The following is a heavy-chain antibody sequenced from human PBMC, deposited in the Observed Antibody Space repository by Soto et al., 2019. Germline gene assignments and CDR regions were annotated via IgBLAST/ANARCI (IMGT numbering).Heavy chain of an antibody. V-gene: IGHV3-73*01. D-gene: IGHD3-22*01. CDR3: TSFGDSSRSQPPLNSY. Sequence: PGGSLRLSCAASGFTFSGSAMHWVRQASGKGLEWVGRIRSKANSYATAYAASVKGRFTISRDDSKNTAYLQMNSLKTEDTAVYYCTSFGDSSRSQPPLNSYWGQGXLVTVYS. J-gene: IGHJ4*02. CDR2: IRSKANSYAT. CDR1: GFTFSGSA.